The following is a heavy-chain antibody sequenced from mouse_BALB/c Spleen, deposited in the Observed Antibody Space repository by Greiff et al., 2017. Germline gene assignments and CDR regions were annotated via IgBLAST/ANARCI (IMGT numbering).Heavy chain of an antibody. CDR3: ARSNGNYAYYYAMDY. CDR1: GYTFTSYW. V-gene: IGHV1S41*01. D-gene: IGHD2-1*01. CDR2: IAPGSGST. Sequence: DLVKPGASVKLSCKASGYTFTSYWISWIKQRPGQGLEWIGRIAPGSGSTYYNEMFKGKATLTVDTSSSTAYIQLSSLSSEDSAVYFCARSNGNYAYYYAMDYWGQGTSVTVSS. J-gene: IGHJ4*01.